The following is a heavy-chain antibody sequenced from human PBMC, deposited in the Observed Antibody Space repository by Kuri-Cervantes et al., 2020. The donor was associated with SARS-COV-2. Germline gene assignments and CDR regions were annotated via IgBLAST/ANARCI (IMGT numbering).Heavy chain of an antibody. D-gene: IGHD6-6*01. J-gene: IGHJ4*02. CDR3: ARRWRVSSSAVVHYYFDY. V-gene: IGHV4-39*01. CDR2: IYYSGST. CDR1: GGSIRRSSYY. Sequence: SETLSLTCTVSGGSIRRSSYYWGWILQPPGKGLEWIGSIYYSGSTYYNPSLKSRVTISVDTSKNQFSLKMSSVTAADTAVYYCARRWRVSSSAVVHYYFDYWGQGTLVTVSS.